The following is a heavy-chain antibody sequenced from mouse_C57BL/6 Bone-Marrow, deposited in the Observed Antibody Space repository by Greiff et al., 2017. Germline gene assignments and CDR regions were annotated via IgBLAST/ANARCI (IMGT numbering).Heavy chain of an antibody. CDR2: IDPNSGGT. Sequence: QVQLQQLGAELVKPGASVKLSCKASGYTFTSSWMHWVKQRPGRGLEWIGRIDPNSGGTKYNEKLKSKATLTVDKPSSTAYMQLSSLTSEDSAVYYCARSEGIYYGFFDYWGQGTTLTVSS. CDR1: GYTFTSSW. CDR3: ARSEGIYYGFFDY. D-gene: IGHD2-2*01. V-gene: IGHV1-72*01. J-gene: IGHJ2*01.